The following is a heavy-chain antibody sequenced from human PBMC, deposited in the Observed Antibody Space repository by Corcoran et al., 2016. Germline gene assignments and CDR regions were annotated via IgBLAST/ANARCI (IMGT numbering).Heavy chain of an antibody. CDR2: IWYDGSNK. CDR1: GFTFSSYG. CDR3: ARDRVTVGATHVDY. Sequence: QVQLVESGGGVAQPGRSLRLSCAASGFTFSSYGMHWVRQAPGKGLEWVAVIWYDGSNKYYADSVKGRFTISRDNSKNTLYLQMNSLRAEDTAVYYCARDRVTVGATHVDYWGQGTLVTVSS. D-gene: IGHD1-26*01. J-gene: IGHJ4*02. V-gene: IGHV3-33*01.